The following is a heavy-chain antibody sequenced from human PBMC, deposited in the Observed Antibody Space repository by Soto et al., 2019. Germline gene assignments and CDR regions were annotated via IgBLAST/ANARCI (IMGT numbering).Heavy chain of an antibody. D-gene: IGHD3-10*01. CDR2: ISAGNGNT. CDR1: GYTFTSYA. Sequence: ASVKVSCKASGYTFTSYAMHWVRQAPGQRLEWMGWISAGNGNTKYSQKFQGRVTITRDTSASTAYMELSSLRSEDTAVYYCARDGIKYYYGSGSYYTPPGYFDYWGQGTLVTVSS. V-gene: IGHV1-3*01. CDR3: ARDGIKYYYGSGSYYTPPGYFDY. J-gene: IGHJ4*02.